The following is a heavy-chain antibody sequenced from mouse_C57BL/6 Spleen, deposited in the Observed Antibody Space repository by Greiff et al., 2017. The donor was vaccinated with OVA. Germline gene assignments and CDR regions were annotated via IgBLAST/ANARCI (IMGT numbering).Heavy chain of an antibody. J-gene: IGHJ4*01. CDR3: ARSEGSRYYYAMDY. CDR1: GYTFTSYW. CDR2: IDPSDSYT. D-gene: IGHD1-1*01. V-gene: IGHV1-69*01. Sequence: QVQLQQPGAELVMPGASVKLSCKASGYTFTSYWMHWVKQRPGQGLEWIGEIDPSDSYTNYNQKFKGKSTLTVDKSSSTAYMQLSSLTSEDSAVYYCARSEGSRYYYAMDYWGQGTSVTVSS.